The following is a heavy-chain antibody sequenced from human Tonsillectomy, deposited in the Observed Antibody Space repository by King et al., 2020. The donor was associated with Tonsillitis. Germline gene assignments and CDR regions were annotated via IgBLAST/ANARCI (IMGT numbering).Heavy chain of an antibody. CDR1: GGSISRHY. V-gene: IGHV4-59*08. D-gene: IGHD4-23*01. CDR3: ARSPTTVVPKFDY. Sequence: VQLQESGPGLVKPSETLSLTCAVSGGSISRHYWSWIRQPPGKGLEWIGYIYHSGTTDYNPSIKSRVTISIDTSRNQFSLKLRSVTATDTAVYYCARSPTTVVPKFDYWGQGSLVTVSS. J-gene: IGHJ4*02. CDR2: IYHSGTT.